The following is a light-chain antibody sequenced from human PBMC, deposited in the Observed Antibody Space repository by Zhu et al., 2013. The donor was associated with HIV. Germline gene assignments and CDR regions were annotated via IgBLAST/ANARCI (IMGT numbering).Light chain of an antibody. V-gene: IGKV1-5*03. CDR2: KAS. J-gene: IGKJ2*01. CDR3: QQYYDFPYT. CDR1: QTVGTW. Sequence: DIQMTQSPSTLSASIGDRVTITCRASQTVGTWLAWYQQKPGEGPRLLIYKASNLASGVPSRFSGSGSGTDFTLTISNLQPDDFATYYCQQYYDFPYTFGQGTKLEIK.